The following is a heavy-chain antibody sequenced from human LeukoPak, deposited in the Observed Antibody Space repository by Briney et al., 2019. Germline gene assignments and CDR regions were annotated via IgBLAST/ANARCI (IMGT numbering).Heavy chain of an antibody. CDR1: GFTFSSYA. CDR2: ITDSGGST. D-gene: IGHD3-22*01. Sequence: GGSLRLSCAASGFTFSSYAMSWVRQAPGKGLEWVSVITDSGGSTYYADSVKGRFTISRDNSKNTLYLQMNSLRAEDTAVYYCAKHSSGGLYYFDNWGQGTLVTVSS. J-gene: IGHJ4*02. V-gene: IGHV3-23*01. CDR3: AKHSSGGLYYFDN.